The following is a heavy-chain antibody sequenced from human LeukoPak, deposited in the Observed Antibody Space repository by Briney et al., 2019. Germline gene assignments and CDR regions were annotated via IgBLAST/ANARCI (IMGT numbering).Heavy chain of an antibody. CDR2: IYTSGST. CDR3: ARDPVAPRRGAFDI. CDR1: GGSISSYY. D-gene: IGHD5-12*01. V-gene: IGHV4-4*07. Sequence: SETLSLTCTVSGGSISSYYWSWIRQPAGKGLEWIGRIYTSGSTNYNPSLKSRVTMSVDTSKNQFSLKLSSVTAADMAVYYCARDPVAPRRGAFDIWGQGTMVTVSS. J-gene: IGHJ3*02.